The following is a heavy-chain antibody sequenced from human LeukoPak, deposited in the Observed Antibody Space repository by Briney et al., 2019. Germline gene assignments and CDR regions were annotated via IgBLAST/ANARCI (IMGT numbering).Heavy chain of an antibody. Sequence: SQTLSLTCTVSGGSISSYYWSWIRQPPGKGLEWIGYIYYSGSTNYNPSLKSRVTISVDTSKNQFSLKLSSVTAADTAVYYCASGHYYYDSSGSPRVYLDYWGQGTLVTVSS. V-gene: IGHV4-59*01. J-gene: IGHJ4*02. CDR2: IYYSGST. D-gene: IGHD3-22*01. CDR3: ASGHYYYDSSGSPRVYLDY. CDR1: GGSISSYY.